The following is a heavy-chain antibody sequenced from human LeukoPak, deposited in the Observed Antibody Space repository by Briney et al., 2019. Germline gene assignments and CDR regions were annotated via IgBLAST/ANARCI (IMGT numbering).Heavy chain of an antibody. J-gene: IGHJ4*02. CDR3: ARALTTVVTVPFDY. Sequence: GGSLRLSCAASGFTFSSYAMSWVRQAPGKGLEWVSYISSSSSTIYYADSVKGRFTISRDNAKNSLYLQMNSLRAEDTAVYYCARALTTVVTVPFDYWGQGTLVTVSS. CDR1: GFTFSSYA. CDR2: ISSSSSTI. D-gene: IGHD4-23*01. V-gene: IGHV3-48*04.